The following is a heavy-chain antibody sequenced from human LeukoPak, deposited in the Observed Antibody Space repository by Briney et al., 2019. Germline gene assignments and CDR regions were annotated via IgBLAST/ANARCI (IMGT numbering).Heavy chain of an antibody. V-gene: IGHV7-4-1*02. CDR1: GYTFTGYY. D-gene: IGHD1-26*01. Sequence: ASVKVSCKASGYTFTGYYMHWVRQAPGQGLEWMGWINTNTGNPTYAQGFTGRFVFSLGTSVSTAYLQISSLKAEDTAVYYCASYHLGATGVFVDYWGQGTLVTVSS. CDR2: INTNTGNP. CDR3: ASYHLGATGVFVDY. J-gene: IGHJ4*02.